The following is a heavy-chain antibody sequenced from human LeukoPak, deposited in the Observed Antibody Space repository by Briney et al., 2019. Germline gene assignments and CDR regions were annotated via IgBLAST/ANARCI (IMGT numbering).Heavy chain of an antibody. Sequence: PGGSLRLSCAASGFTFSSYEMNWVRQAPGKGLEWVANIKQDGSEKYYVDSVKGRFTISRDNAKNSLYLQMNSLRAEDTAVYYCARVQTARPYYYMDVWGKGTTVTVSS. V-gene: IGHV3-7*01. CDR1: GFTFSSYE. CDR3: ARVQTARPYYYMDV. CDR2: IKQDGSEK. J-gene: IGHJ6*03.